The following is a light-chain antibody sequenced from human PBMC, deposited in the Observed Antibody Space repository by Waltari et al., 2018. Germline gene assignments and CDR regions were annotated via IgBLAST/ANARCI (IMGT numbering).Light chain of an antibody. CDR3: QQYNDWS. V-gene: IGKV1-9*01. J-gene: IGKJ2*01. CDR1: QGISSY. CDR2: TAS. Sequence: DIQLTQSPSFLSASVGDRVTITCRASQGISSYLAWYQQKPGKAPKLLIYTASTLQSGVPSRFSGSGSGTEFTLTISSLQPEDFAVYYCQQYNDWSFGQGTKLEIK.